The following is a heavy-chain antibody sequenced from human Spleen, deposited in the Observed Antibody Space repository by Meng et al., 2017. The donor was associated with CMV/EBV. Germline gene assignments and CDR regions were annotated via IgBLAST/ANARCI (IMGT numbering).Heavy chain of an antibody. J-gene: IGHJ4*02. V-gene: IGHV3-53*05. D-gene: IGHD3-10*01. CDR2: IYTDGTR. CDR3: ARGGFGELSP. Sequence: RLSCVVSEFRDENHSMRWVRQAPGKWLEWVSVIYTDGTRYYAEYVEDRFTTSRDISKNILYLQMSSLRAEDTAMYYCARGGFGELSPWGQGTLVTSPQ. CDR1: EFRDENHS.